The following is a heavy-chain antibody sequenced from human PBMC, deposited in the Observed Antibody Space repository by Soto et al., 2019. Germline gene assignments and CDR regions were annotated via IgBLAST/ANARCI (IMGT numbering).Heavy chain of an antibody. Sequence: EVQLVESGGGLVKPGGSLRLSCAASGFTFSSYIMTWVRQAPGKGLEWVSTISSGSSYIYYADSVKGRFTISRDDANNSLYLQMNSLRADDTAVYYCARGSTRTTFWGQGTLVTVSS. CDR2: ISSGSSYI. J-gene: IGHJ4*02. D-gene: IGHD4-17*01. CDR1: GFTFSSYI. V-gene: IGHV3-21*01. CDR3: ARGSTRTTF.